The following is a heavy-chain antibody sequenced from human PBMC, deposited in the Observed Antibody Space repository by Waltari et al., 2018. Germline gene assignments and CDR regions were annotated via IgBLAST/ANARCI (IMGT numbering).Heavy chain of an antibody. D-gene: IGHD4-4*01. CDR2: INTNTGNP. J-gene: IGHJ4*02. CDR1: GYTFTGYY. CDR3: ARVDYSKRFDY. V-gene: IGHV7-4-1*02. Sequence: QVQLVQSGAEVKKPGASVKVSCKASGYTFTGYYMHWVRQAPGQGLEWMGWINTNTGNPTYAQGFTGRFVFSLDTSVSTAYLQISSLKAEDTAVYYCARVDYSKRFDYWGQGTLVTVSS.